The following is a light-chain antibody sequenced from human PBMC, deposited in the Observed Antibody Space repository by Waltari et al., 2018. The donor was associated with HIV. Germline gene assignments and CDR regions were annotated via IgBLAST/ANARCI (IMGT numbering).Light chain of an antibody. V-gene: IGKV3-15*01. CDR2: GAS. CDR3: QQYDKWPWT. CDR1: QSVSNK. J-gene: IGKJ1*01. Sequence: EVVLTQSPATLSVSPGERANLSCRASQSVSNKLAWLQQKHGQGPRLLINGASTRATGIPARFSGSGSGTEFTLTISSLQSEDFAVYYCQQYDKWPWTFGQGTKVEIK.